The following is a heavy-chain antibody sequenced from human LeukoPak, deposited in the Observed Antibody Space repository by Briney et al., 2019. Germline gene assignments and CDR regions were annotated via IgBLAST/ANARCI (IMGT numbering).Heavy chain of an antibody. J-gene: IGHJ4*02. CDR2: FDPEDGET. V-gene: IGHV1-24*01. D-gene: IGHD3-3*01. Sequence: GASVKVSCKVSGYTLTELSMHWVRQAPGKGLEWMGGFDPEDGETIYAQKFQGRVTMTGDTSTDTAYMELSSLRSEDTAVYYCATGLHEFWSAYQFDYWGQGTLVTVSS. CDR3: ATGLHEFWSAYQFDY. CDR1: GYTLTELS.